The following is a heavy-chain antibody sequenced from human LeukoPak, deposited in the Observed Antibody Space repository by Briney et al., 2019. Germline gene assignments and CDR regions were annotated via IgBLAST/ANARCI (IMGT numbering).Heavy chain of an antibody. Sequence: GGSLRLSCAASELTSSTSWMSWVRQAPGKGLEWVAQTKQDGSEKYYVDSVKGRFTTSRDKNSLFLQMNSVRAEDTAVYYCVGWGISGITNHWGQGTLVTVSS. J-gene: IGHJ4*02. D-gene: IGHD1-7*01. CDR1: ELTSSTSW. CDR3: VGWGISGITNH. V-gene: IGHV3-7*01. CDR2: TKQDGSEK.